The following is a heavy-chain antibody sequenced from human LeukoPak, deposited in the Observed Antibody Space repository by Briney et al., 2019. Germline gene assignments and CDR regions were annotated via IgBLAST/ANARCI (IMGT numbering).Heavy chain of an antibody. Sequence: GGSLRLSCAASGFTVSSNYMSWVRQAPGKGLEWVSVIYSGGSTFYADSVKGRFTISRDNSKNTLYLQMNSLRAEDTAVYYCARDRYDFWSGDIYYFDYWGREPWSPSPQ. V-gene: IGHV3-53*01. CDR3: ARDRYDFWSGDIYYFDY. J-gene: IGHJ4*02. D-gene: IGHD3-3*01. CDR2: IYSGGST. CDR1: GFTVSSNY.